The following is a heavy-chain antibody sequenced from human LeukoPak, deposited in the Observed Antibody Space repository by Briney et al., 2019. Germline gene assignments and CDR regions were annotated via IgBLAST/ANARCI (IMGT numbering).Heavy chain of an antibody. D-gene: IGHD2-2*01. J-gene: IGHJ5*02. CDR3: XXXXXXXXSSTSRWDWFDP. CDR1: GFTFSSYA. V-gene: IGHV3-23*01. CDR2: ISGSGGST. Sequence: GGSLRLSCAASGFTFSSYAMSWVRQAPGKGLEWVSAISGSGGSTYYADSVKGRFTISRDNSKNTLYLQMNSLRAEDTAGYYXXXXXXXXXSSTSRWDWFDPWGQGTLVTVSS.